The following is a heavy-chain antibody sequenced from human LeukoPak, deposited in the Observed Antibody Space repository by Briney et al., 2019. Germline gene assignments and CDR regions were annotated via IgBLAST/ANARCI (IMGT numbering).Heavy chain of an antibody. CDR2: INDSGNT. D-gene: IGHD2-2*01. CDR3: ARRGRYCSSTSCYPPPFDY. Sequence: SETLSLTCTVSGGSISNYVWSWIRQPPGKGLEWIGYINDSGNTKYNPSLESRVTISVDTSKNQFSLNLYSVTAADTAVYYCARRGRYCSSTSCYPPPFDYWGQGTLVTVSS. V-gene: IGHV4-59*01. CDR1: GGSISNYV. J-gene: IGHJ4*02.